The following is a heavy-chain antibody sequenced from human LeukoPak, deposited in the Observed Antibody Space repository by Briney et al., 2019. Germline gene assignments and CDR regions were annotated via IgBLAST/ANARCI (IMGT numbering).Heavy chain of an antibody. Sequence: GSLRLSCAASGFTFSSYAKHWVRQAPGKGLEWVAVISYDGSNKYYADSVKGRFTISRDNSKNTLYLQMNSLRAEDTAVYYCARGRQQWLAIDLWGQGTLVTVSS. V-gene: IGHV3-30-3*01. J-gene: IGHJ5*02. D-gene: IGHD6-19*01. CDR1: GFTFSSYA. CDR2: ISYDGSNK. CDR3: ARGRQQWLAIDL.